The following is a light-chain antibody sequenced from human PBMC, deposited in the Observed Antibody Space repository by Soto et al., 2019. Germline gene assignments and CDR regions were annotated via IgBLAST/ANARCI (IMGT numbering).Light chain of an antibody. CDR1: SSDVGGYNY. J-gene: IGLJ1*01. V-gene: IGLV2-14*01. CDR2: DVS. CDR3: SSYTPSAPTYV. Sequence: QSALTQPASVSGSPGQSITISCTGKSSDVGGYNYVSWYQQHPGKAPKLMIYDVSYRPSGVSNRFSGSKSANAASLTISGLQAEDEADYYCSSYTPSAPTYVFGTGTKVTVL.